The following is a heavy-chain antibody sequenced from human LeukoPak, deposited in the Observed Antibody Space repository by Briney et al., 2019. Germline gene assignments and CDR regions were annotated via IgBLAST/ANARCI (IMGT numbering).Heavy chain of an antibody. Sequence: PSETLSLTCTVSGGSISSGSYYWSWIRQPAGKGLEWIGRIYTSGSTNYNPSLKSRVTISVDTSKNQFSLKLSSVTAADTAVYYCARATFIVVVPAAKWPVAPGVVDYWGQGTLVTVSS. J-gene: IGHJ4*02. D-gene: IGHD2-2*01. CDR1: GGSISSGSYY. CDR3: ARATFIVVVPAAKWPVAPGVVDY. CDR2: IYTSGST. V-gene: IGHV4-61*02.